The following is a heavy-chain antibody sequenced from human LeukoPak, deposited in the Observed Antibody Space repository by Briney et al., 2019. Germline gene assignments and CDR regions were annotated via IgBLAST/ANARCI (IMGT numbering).Heavy chain of an antibody. CDR3: ARVFSPPKNYYGSGSYFDY. CDR1: GGSISSYY. V-gene: IGHV4-59*01. J-gene: IGHJ4*02. D-gene: IGHD3-10*01. Sequence: SETLSLTCTVSGGSISSYYWSWIRQPPGKGLEWIGYIYYSGSTNYNPSLKSRVTISVDTSKNQFSLKLSSMTAADTAVYYCARVFSPPKNYYGSGSYFDYWGQGTLVTVSS. CDR2: IYYSGST.